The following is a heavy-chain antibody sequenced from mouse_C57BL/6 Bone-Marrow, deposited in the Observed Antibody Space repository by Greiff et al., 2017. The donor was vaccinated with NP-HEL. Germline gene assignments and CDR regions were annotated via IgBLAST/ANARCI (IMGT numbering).Heavy chain of an antibody. CDR3: ARLGYYGSSGRYFDV. J-gene: IGHJ1*03. V-gene: IGHV5-12*01. CDR2: ISNGGGST. Sequence: DVKLVESGGGLVQPGGSLKLSCAASGFTFSDYYMYWVRQTPEKRLEWVAYISNGGGSTYYLDTVKGRFTISRDNAKNTLYLQMSRLKSEDTAMYYCARLGYYGSSGRYFDVWGTGTTVTVSS. CDR1: GFTFSDYY. D-gene: IGHD1-1*01.